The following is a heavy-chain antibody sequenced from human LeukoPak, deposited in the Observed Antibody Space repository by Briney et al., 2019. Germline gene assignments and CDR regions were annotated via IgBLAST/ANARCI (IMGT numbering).Heavy chain of an antibody. D-gene: IGHD3-16*02. CDR2: INPSGGST. J-gene: IGHJ4*02. CDR1: GYTFTSYY. V-gene: IGHV1-46*01. CDR3: ARGSGYSYGPLYDYVWGSYRYGLDY. Sequence: GASVKVSCKASGYTFTSYYMHWVRQAPGQGLEWMGIINPSGGSTSYAQKFQGRVTMTRDTSTSTVYMELSSLRSDDTAVYYCARGSGYSYGPLYDYVWGSYRYGLDYWGQGTLVTVSS.